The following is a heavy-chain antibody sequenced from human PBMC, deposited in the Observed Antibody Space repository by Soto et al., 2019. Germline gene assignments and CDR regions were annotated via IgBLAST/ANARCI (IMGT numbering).Heavy chain of an antibody. CDR3: AKVLPDAFRSGYPLVGIDA. D-gene: IGHD3-3*01. J-gene: IGHJ6*02. CDR1: GFSFITYF. V-gene: IGHV3-30*18. Sequence: GGSLRLSCAASGFSFITYFMHWVRQAPGAGLEWVALISYDGINKYYSDSLKGRFTISRDNSKNTLYLQMNTLRAEDTAVYYCAKVLPDAFRSGYPLVGIDAWGQGTPVTVSS. CDR2: ISYDGINK.